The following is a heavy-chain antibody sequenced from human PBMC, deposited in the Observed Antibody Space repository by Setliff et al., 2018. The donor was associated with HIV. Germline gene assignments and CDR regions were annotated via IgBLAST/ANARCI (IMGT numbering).Heavy chain of an antibody. J-gene: IGHJ4*02. D-gene: IGHD6-19*01. CDR3: AGRAVAGTSFDY. Sequence: SETLSLTCTVSGGSISSGGYYWSWIRQQPGKGMEWIGYIYYSGSTHYNPSLKIRVTISVDTSKNQFTLKLSSVTAADTAVYFCAGRAVAGTSFDYWGQGTLVTVSS. CDR1: GGSISSGGYY. V-gene: IGHV4-31*03. CDR2: IYYSGST.